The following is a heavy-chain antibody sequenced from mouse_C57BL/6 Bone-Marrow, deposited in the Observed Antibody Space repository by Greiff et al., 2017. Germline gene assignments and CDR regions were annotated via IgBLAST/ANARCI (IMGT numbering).Heavy chain of an antibody. Sequence: DVKLQESGTVLARPGASVKMSCKTSGSTFTSYWMHWVKQRPGQGLEWIGAIYPGNSDTSYTQKFKGKAKLTAVTSASPAYMELSSLTNEDSAVYYCKSSYDYGSSRYVDYWGQGTTLTVSS. CDR3: KSSYDYGSSRYVDY. J-gene: IGHJ2*01. D-gene: IGHD1-1*01. CDR2: IYPGNSDT. CDR1: GSTFTSYW. V-gene: IGHV1-5*01.